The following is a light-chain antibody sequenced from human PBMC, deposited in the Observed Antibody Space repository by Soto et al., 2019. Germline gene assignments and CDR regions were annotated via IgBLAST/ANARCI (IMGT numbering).Light chain of an antibody. J-gene: IGKJ5*01. CDR2: DAS. V-gene: IGKV3-11*01. CDR1: QSVSSY. Sequence: EIVLTQSPATLSLSPGERATLSCRASQSVSSYLLWYQQKPGQTPRLLIYDASNRATGIPARFSGSGSETDFTLTISILEPEDFAVYYCQHRMNWPLTFGQGTRLEIK. CDR3: QHRMNWPLT.